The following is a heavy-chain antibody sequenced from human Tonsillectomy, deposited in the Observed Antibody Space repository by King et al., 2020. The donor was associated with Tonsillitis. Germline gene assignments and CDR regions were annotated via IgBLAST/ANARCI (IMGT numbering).Heavy chain of an antibody. J-gene: IGHJ6*02. CDR2: LRFDGSNK. CDR3: AKDREYCSGGSCSYYYYYGIDV. V-gene: IGHV3-30*02. D-gene: IGHD2-15*01. CDR1: GFTFSKNG. Sequence: VHLVESGGGVVQPGGSLRLSCAASGFTFSKNGMHWVRQAPGKGLEWVAFLRFDGSNKYYADSEKGRFTISRDNSKNTLYLQMNSRRTADTAVYYCAKDREYCSGGSCSYYYYYGIDVWGQGTTVTVSS.